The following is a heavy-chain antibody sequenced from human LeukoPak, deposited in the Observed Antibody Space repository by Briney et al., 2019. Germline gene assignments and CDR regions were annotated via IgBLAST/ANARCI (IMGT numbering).Heavy chain of an antibody. J-gene: IGHJ6*02. D-gene: IGHD3-3*01. CDR3: ARDITTSYAEYYYGMDV. Sequence: GGSLRLSCAASGFTFSSYPLHWVRQAPGKGLEWVTLISYDGSKIYYADSVKGRFTISRDNSKNTLYLQMNSLRAEDTAVYYCARDITTSYAEYYYGMDVWGQGTTVAVSS. CDR2: ISYDGSKI. CDR1: GFTFSSYP. V-gene: IGHV3-30-3*01.